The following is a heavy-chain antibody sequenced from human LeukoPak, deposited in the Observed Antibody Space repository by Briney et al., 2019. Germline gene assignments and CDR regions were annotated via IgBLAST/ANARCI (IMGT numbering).Heavy chain of an antibody. D-gene: IGHD5-12*01. V-gene: IGHV4-39*07. J-gene: IGHJ5*02. CDR2: IYYSGST. CDR3: ARDYYGSIVATIIHWFDP. Sequence: SEALSLTCTVSGGSISGSSYYWGWVRQPPGKGLEWIGSIYYSGSTYYNPSLKSRVTISVDTSKNQFSLKLSSVTAADTAVYYCARDYYGSIVATIIHWFDPWGQGTLVTVSS. CDR1: GGSISGSSYY.